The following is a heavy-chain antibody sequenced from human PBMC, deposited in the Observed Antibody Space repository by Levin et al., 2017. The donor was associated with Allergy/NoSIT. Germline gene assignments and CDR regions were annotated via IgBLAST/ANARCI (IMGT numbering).Heavy chain of an antibody. CDR3: AKGYSGYDYAFDI. CDR2: ITAGNGKT. CDR1: GYTFTSNA. J-gene: IGHJ3*02. D-gene: IGHD5-12*01. Sequence: VASVKVSCKASGYTFTSNAIHWVRQAPGQRLEWMGWITAGNGKTKYSQKFWDRLTVTRDTSATTAYMELSSLTSEDTAVYYCAKGYSGYDYAFDIWGQGTVVTVSS. V-gene: IGHV1-3*01.